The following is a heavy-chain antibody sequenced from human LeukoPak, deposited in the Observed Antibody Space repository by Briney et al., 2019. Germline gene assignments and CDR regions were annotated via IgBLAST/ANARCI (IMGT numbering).Heavy chain of an antibody. Sequence: GGSLTRSCAASGLTFSSNAMMWLPPAPGKGLEWVSDISGSGSSTYYADSVKGRFAISRDNSKTTMYLPMNSLRAEDTAVYYCAKEGAGGRHDAFDIWGQGTMVTVSS. CDR2: ISGSGSST. CDR1: GLTFSSNA. J-gene: IGHJ3*02. V-gene: IGHV3-23*01. D-gene: IGHD4/OR15-4a*01. CDR3: AKEGAGGRHDAFDI.